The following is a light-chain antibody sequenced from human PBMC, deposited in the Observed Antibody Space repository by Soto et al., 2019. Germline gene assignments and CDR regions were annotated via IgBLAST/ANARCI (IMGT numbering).Light chain of an antibody. CDR3: NSYTSSTTPAV. Sequence: QSALTQPASVSGSPGQSIAISCSGNSSEVGGYDFVSWYQQHPGKAPKLIIYNVSNRPSGVSNRFSGSKSGNTASLTISGLQAEDEAVYYCNSYTSSTTPAVFGGGTKVTVL. J-gene: IGLJ2*01. CDR2: NVS. V-gene: IGLV2-14*01. CDR1: SSEVGGYDF.